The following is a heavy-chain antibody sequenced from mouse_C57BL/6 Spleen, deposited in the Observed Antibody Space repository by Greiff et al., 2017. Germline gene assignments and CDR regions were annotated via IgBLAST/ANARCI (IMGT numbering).Heavy chain of an antibody. V-gene: IGHV1-72*01. CDR1: GYTFTSYW. Sequence: VQLQQPGAELVKPGASVKLSCKASGYTFTSYWMHWVKQRPGRGLEWIGRIDPNSGGTKYNEKFKGKATLTVDKPSSTAYMQLSSLTSEDSAVYYCALYDYDGPWYFDVWGTGTTVTVSS. D-gene: IGHD2-4*01. J-gene: IGHJ1*03. CDR2: IDPNSGGT. CDR3: ALYDYDGPWYFDV.